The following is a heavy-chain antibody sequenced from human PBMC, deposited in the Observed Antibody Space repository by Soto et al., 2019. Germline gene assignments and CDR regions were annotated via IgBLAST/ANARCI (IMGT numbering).Heavy chain of an antibody. V-gene: IGHV1-69*02. CDR1: GGTFSSYT. J-gene: IGHJ3*02. CDR2: IIPILGIA. CDR3: PPGGLTKDVAFVI. D-gene: IGHD1-1*01. Sequence: GASVKVSCKASGGTFSSYTISWVRQAPGQGLEWMGRIIPILGIANYAQKFQGRVTINADKSPSTAYMELSSLRSADTALYYCPPGGLTKDVAFVIGGKGTMVT.